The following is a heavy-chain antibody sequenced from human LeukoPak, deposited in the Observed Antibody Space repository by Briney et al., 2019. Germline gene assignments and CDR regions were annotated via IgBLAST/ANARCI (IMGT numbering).Heavy chain of an antibody. V-gene: IGHV1-2*02. Sequence: GASVKVSCQASGYTFTGYYIHWVRQAPGQGLEWMGWINPNTGGTNYAQKFQGRVTMTRDSSISTAYLELSRLRSDDTAVYYCARGGRYCSSSTCYYDYWGQGTLVTVSS. J-gene: IGHJ4*02. CDR2: INPNTGGT. CDR3: ARGGRYCSSSTCYYDY. CDR1: GYTFTGYY. D-gene: IGHD2-2*01.